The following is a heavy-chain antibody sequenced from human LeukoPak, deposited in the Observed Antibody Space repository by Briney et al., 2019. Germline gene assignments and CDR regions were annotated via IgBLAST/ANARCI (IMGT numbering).Heavy chain of an antibody. J-gene: IGHJ6*01. Sequence: GGSLRLSCAASGFTFSSYDMHGVRQAPGKGLEGVAVICYDGSNKYYADSVKGRFTISRDNSKNTLYLQMNSLRAENTGVCYCARERQPMYYSVAGRECPSTEVWGEGTTLSVSS. D-gene: IGHD3-10*01. V-gene: IGHV3-33*08. CDR3: ARERQPMYYSVAGRECPSTEV. CDR2: ICYDGSNK. CDR1: GFTFSSYD.